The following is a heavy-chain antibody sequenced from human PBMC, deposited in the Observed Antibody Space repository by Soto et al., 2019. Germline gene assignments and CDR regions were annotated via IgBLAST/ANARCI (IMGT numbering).Heavy chain of an antibody. CDR2: TYTGGNT. CDR1: GFSVSSKY. J-gene: IGHJ4*02. V-gene: IGHV3-53*02. CDR3: AREGYAYGLDY. D-gene: IGHD3-10*01. Sequence: EAQLVETGGGLIQPGGSLRLSCAASGFSVSSKYTIWVRQAPGKGLEWVSVTYTGGNTYYANSVKGRFTVSRDISKNTLYLQMNSLSAEDTAVYYCAREGYAYGLDYWGQGSLVTVSS.